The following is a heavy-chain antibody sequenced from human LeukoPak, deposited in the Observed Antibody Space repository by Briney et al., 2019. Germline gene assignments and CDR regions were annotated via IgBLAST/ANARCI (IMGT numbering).Heavy chain of an antibody. Sequence: GRSLRLSCAASGFTFSSCGMHWVRQAPGKGLEWVAVISYDGSNKYYADSVKGRFTISRDNSKNTLYLQMNSLRAEDTAVYYCAKDRLGQTPYYFDYWGQGTLVTVSS. V-gene: IGHV3-30*18. CDR1: GFTFSSCG. J-gene: IGHJ4*02. CDR3: AKDRLGQTPYYFDY. D-gene: IGHD1-26*01. CDR2: ISYDGSNK.